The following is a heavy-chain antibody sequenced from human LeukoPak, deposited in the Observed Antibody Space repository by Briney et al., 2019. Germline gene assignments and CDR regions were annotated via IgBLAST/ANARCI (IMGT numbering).Heavy chain of an antibody. CDR2: IHPGDSHT. J-gene: IGHJ4*02. D-gene: IGHD4-17*01. Sequence: GESLKISCKGSGYSFTTYWIGWVRQMPGKGLEWMGIIHPGDSHTRNSPSFQGQVTISADKSINTAYLQWSSLKASDTAMYYCVRQGDYDFGYWGQGTLVTVSS. CDR1: GYSFTTYW. CDR3: VRQGDYDFGY. V-gene: IGHV5-51*01.